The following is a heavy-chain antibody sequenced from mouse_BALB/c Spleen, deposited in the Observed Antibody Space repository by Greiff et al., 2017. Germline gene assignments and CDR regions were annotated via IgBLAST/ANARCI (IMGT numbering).Heavy chain of an antibody. V-gene: IGHV2-2*02. D-gene: IGHD1-1*01. CDR3: ARFPPYYGSSYWYFDV. CDR2: IWSGGST. J-gene: IGHJ1*01. CDR1: GFSLTSYG. Sequence: VQLQQSGPGLVQPSQSLSITCTVSGFSLTSYGVHWVRQSPGKGLEWLGVIWSGGSTDYNAAFISRLSISKDNSKSQVFFKMNSLQANDTAIYYCARFPPYYGSSYWYFDVWGAGTTVTVSS.